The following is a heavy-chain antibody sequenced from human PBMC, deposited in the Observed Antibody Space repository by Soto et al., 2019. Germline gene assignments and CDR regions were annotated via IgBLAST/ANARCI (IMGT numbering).Heavy chain of an antibody. Sequence: EVQQLESGGGLVQPGGSLRLSCAASGFTFSSYAMSWVRQAPGKGLEWVSAISGSGGSTYYADSVKGRFTISRDNSKNTLYLQMNSLRTEDTAVYYCVPYCSGGSCYSIRAFDIWGQGTMVTVSS. CDR3: VPYCSGGSCYSIRAFDI. J-gene: IGHJ3*02. V-gene: IGHV3-23*01. CDR2: ISGSGGST. D-gene: IGHD2-15*01. CDR1: GFTFSSYA.